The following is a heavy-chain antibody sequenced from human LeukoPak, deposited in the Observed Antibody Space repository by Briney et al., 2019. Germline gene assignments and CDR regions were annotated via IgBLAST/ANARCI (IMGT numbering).Heavy chain of an antibody. CDR1: GGSISSFY. Sequence: SDPLSLTCTVAGGSISSFYWSWIRQPPEKRLECSGYIYYSGSTNYNPSLKSRVTISVDTSKNQFSLKLSSVTAADTAVYYCARRDSSGYWYYFDYWGQGTLVTVSS. CDR2: IYYSGST. CDR3: ARRDSSGYWYYFDY. J-gene: IGHJ4*02. D-gene: IGHD3-22*01. V-gene: IGHV4-59*08.